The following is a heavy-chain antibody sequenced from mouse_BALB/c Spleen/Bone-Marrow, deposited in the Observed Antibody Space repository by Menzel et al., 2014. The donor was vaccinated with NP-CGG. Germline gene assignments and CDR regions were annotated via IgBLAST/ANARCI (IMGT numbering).Heavy chain of an antibody. J-gene: IGHJ3*01. CDR1: GYTFTDYW. CDR2: IDPSDSET. CDR3: ARTAY. V-gene: IGHV1-69*02. Sequence: QVQLQQSGAELVKPGAPVKLSCKASGYTFTDYWMNWVKQRPGRGLEWIGRIDPSDSETHYNQKFKDKATLTVDKSSTTAYIQLGNLTSEDAAGYYCARTAYWGQGTLVTVSA.